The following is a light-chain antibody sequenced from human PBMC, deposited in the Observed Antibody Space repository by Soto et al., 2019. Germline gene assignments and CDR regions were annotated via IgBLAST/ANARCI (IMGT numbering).Light chain of an antibody. CDR1: TIGTKN. V-gene: IGLV3-9*01. J-gene: IGLJ7*01. CDR3: AAWDDNLKGPV. Sequence: SSELIQPISLSVALGQTARITCGVNTIGTKNVHWYQQKPGQAPVLVIYRDTNRPSEIPERFSGSNTGRTATLIISRAQADDEADYYCAAWDDNLKGPVFGGGTQLTVL. CDR2: RDT.